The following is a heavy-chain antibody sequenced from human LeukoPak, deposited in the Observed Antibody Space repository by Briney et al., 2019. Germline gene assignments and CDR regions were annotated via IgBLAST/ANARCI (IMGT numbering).Heavy chain of an antibody. CDR1: GFTFSSYG. D-gene: IGHD2-15*01. CDR2: ISYDGSNK. CDR3: AKGGSGYCSGGSCRAYYYGMDV. Sequence: GRSLRLSCAASGFTFSSYGMHWVRQAPGKGLEWVAVISYDGSNKYYADSVKGRFTISRDNSKNTLCLQMNSLRAEDTAVYYCAKGGSGYCSGGSCRAYYYGMDVWGQGTTVTVSS. J-gene: IGHJ6*02. V-gene: IGHV3-30*18.